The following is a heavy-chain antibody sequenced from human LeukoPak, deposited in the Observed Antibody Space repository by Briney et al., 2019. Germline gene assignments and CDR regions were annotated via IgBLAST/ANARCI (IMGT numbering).Heavy chain of an antibody. CDR1: GFTFSSDV. CDR3: AKDRSIGTYYTFDS. V-gene: IGHV3-23*01. D-gene: IGHD1-26*01. CDR2: ISGSGGRT. Sequence: GGSLRLSCAASGFTFSSDVMSWVRQAPGKGLEWVSAISGSGGRTYYADSDKGRFTISRDNSKNTLYLQMSSLTAKDTAVYYCAKDRSIGTYYTFDSWGQGTLVTVSS. J-gene: IGHJ4*02.